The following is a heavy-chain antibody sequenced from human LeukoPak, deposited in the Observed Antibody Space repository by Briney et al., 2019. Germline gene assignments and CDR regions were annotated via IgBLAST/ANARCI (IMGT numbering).Heavy chain of an antibody. D-gene: IGHD3-10*01. J-gene: IGHJ5*02. V-gene: IGHV4-59*01. Sequence: SETLSLTCTVSGGSISSYYWSWIRQPPGKGLEWIGYIYYSGSTNYNPSLKSRVTISVDTSKNQFSLKLSSVTAADTAVYYCARDLNYGSGSYGWFDPLGPGNPGHRLL. CDR2: IYYSGST. CDR1: GGSISSYY. CDR3: ARDLNYGSGSYGWFDP.